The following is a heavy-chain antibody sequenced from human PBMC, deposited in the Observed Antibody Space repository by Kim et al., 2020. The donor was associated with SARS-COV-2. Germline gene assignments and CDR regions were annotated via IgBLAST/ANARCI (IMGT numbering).Heavy chain of an antibody. J-gene: IGHJ6*02. D-gene: IGHD2-15*01. Sequence: SVKVSCKASGGTFSSYAISWVRQAPGQGLEWMGGIIPIFGTANYAQKFQGRVTITADESTSTAYMELSSLRSEDTAVYYCARDGGSRRKVVVAATRIYYYYGMDVWGQGTTVTVSS. CDR3: ARDGGSRRKVVVAATRIYYYYGMDV. CDR1: GGTFSSYA. CDR2: IIPIFGTA. V-gene: IGHV1-69*13.